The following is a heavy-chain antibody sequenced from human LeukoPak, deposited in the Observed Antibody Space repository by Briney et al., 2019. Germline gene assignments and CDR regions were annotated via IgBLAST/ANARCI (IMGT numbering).Heavy chain of an antibody. CDR3: ASLYCSGGSCYRPPDY. CDR2: IIPILGIA. D-gene: IGHD2-15*01. V-gene: IGHV1-69*02. CDR1: GGTSSSYT. Sequence: ASVKVSCKASGGTSSSYTISWVRQAPGQGLEWMGRIIPILGIANYAQKFQGRVTITADKSTSTAYMELSSLRYEDTAVYYCASLYCSGGSCYRPPDYWGQGTLVTVSS. J-gene: IGHJ4*02.